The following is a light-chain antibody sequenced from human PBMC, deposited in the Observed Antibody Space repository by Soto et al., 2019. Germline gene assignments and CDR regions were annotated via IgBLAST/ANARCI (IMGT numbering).Light chain of an antibody. J-gene: IGKJ1*01. V-gene: IGKV3-20*01. CDR2: GAS. CDR1: QSVSSSY. Sequence: DIVLTQSPGTLSLSTGERATLSCRASQSVSSSYLAWYQQKPGQAPRLLIYGASSRATGIPDRFSGSGSGTDFTLTIRRLEPEDFAVYYCQQYGSSPWTFGQGTKV. CDR3: QQYGSSPWT.